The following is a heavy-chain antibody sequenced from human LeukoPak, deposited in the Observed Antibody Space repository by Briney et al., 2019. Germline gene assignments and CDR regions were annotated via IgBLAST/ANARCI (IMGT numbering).Heavy chain of an antibody. CDR1: GFTFSSYE. CDR2: INHIGTTI. J-gene: IGHJ4*02. CDR3: AQVSRATYNSLPLLDN. Sequence: GGSLRLSCAASGFTFSSYEMNWVRQAPGKGLEWVSYINHIGTTIYYADSVRGRFTISRDNAKNSLYLQMNSLRAEDTAVYDCAQVSRATYNSLPLLDNWGQGTLVTVSS. D-gene: IGHD5-24*01. V-gene: IGHV3-48*03.